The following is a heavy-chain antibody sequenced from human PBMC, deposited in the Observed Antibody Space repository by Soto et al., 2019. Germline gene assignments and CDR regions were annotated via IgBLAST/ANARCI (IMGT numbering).Heavy chain of an antibody. CDR2: ISSSSSTI. D-gene: IGHD3-22*01. J-gene: IGHJ4*02. CDR1: GFTFSSYS. Sequence: GGSLRLSCAASGFTFSSYSMNWVRQAPGKGLEWVSYISSSSSTIYYADSVKGRFTISRDNAKNSLYLQMNSLRDEDTAVYYCASEGPINMIVVGGYFDYWGQGDLVTVSS. CDR3: ASEGPINMIVVGGYFDY. V-gene: IGHV3-48*02.